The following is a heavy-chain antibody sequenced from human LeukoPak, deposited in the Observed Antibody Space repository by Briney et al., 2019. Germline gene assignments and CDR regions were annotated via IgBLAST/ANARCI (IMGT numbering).Heavy chain of an antibody. CDR3: ARDRSSGNCRGALDY. V-gene: IGHV3-64*01. J-gene: IGHJ4*02. Sequence: GGSLRLSCAASGFSLRKHPMHWVRQAPGKSLEFVSAISGDGGTTFYASSVKGRFTISRDNSKNMVVLQMGSLRTDDMGVYFCARDRSSGNCRGALDYWGQGALVTVSS. D-gene: IGHD3-22*01. CDR2: ISGDGGTT. CDR1: GFSLRKHP.